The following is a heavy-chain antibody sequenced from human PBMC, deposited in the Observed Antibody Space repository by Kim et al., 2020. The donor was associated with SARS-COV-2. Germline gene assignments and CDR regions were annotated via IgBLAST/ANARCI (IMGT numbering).Heavy chain of an antibody. CDR2: ISWDGGST. Sequence: GGSLRLSCAASGFTFDDYTMHWVRQAPGKGLEWVSLISWDGGSTYYADSVKGRFTISRDNSKNSLYLQMNSLRTEDTALYYCAKLAHTSYYYGSGSPFDYWGQGTLVTVSS. J-gene: IGHJ4*02. CDR3: AKLAHTSYYYGSGSPFDY. D-gene: IGHD3-10*01. CDR1: GFTFDDYT. V-gene: IGHV3-43*01.